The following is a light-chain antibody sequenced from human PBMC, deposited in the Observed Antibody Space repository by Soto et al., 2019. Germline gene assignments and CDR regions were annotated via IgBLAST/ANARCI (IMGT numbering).Light chain of an antibody. J-gene: IGKJ5*01. V-gene: IGKV1D-16*01. CDR1: QGISSW. CDR3: MQALQTPPIT. CDR2: LGS. Sequence: DIQMTQSPSSLSASVGDRVTITCRASQGISSWLVWYQQKPGKAPKLLIYLGSNRASGVPDRFSGSGSGTDFTLKISRVEAEDVGVYYCMQALQTPPITFGQGTRLEIK.